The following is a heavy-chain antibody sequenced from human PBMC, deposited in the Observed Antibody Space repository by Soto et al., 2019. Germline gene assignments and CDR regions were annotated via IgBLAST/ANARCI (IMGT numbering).Heavy chain of an antibody. J-gene: IGHJ6*02. CDR3: ARDLSLGYYYYGMDV. V-gene: IGHV3-33*01. CDR1: GFTFSSYG. Sequence: QVQLVESGGGVVQPGRSLRLSCAASGFTFSSYGMHWVRQAPGQGLEWVAVIWYDGSNKYYADSVKGRFTISRDNSKNTLYLQMNSLRAEDTAVYYCARDLSLGYYYYGMDVWGQGTTVTVSS. D-gene: IGHD2-15*01. CDR2: IWYDGSNK.